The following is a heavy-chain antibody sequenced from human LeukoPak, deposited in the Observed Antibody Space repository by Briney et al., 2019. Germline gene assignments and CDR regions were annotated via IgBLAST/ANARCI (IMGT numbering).Heavy chain of an antibody. CDR2: IRPSGST. J-gene: IGHJ4*02. CDR1: GYTFTSYY. Sequence: ASVKVSCKASGYTFTSYYIHWVRQAPGQGLEYMGIIRPSGSTAYPQKFQGRVTTTRDTSTSAVYMELSSLTSEDTAVYYCAREGPETYFFDFWGQGTLVTVSS. CDR3: AREGPETYFFDF. D-gene: IGHD5-24*01. V-gene: IGHV1-46*01.